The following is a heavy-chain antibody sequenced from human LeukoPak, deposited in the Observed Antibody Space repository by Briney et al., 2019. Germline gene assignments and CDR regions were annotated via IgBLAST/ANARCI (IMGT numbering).Heavy chain of an antibody. D-gene: IGHD4-17*01. Sequence: GGSLRLSCAASGFTFSSYAMHWVRQGPGKGLEWVSGINWNSGNIGYADSVKGRFTISRDNAKNSLYLQMNSLRAADTALYYCAKDMNGDYEVYLDYWGQGTLVTVSS. CDR1: GFTFSSYA. CDR3: AKDMNGDYEVYLDY. J-gene: IGHJ4*02. V-gene: IGHV3-9*01. CDR2: INWNSGNI.